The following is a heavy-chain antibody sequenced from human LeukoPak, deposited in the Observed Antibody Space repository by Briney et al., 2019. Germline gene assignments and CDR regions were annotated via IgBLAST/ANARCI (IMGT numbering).Heavy chain of an antibody. D-gene: IGHD3-16*01. CDR3: AREGEYGDAFDI. V-gene: IGHV3-21*01. CDR2: ISDSGGST. CDR1: GFTFSIYS. Sequence: PGGSLRLSCAASGFTFSIYSMNWVRQAPGKGLEWVSGISDSGGSTYYADSVKGRFTISRDNAKNSLYLQMNSLRAEDTAVYYCAREGEYGDAFDIWGQGTMVTVSS. J-gene: IGHJ3*02.